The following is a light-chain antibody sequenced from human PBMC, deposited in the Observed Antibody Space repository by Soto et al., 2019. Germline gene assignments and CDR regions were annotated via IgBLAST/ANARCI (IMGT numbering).Light chain of an antibody. CDR2: DAS. J-gene: IGKJ1*01. V-gene: IGKV1-5*01. CDR3: QQYNNYWT. Sequence: DIQMTQSPSTLSASVGDRVTITCRASQSISSWLAWYQQKPGKAPKLLIYDASSLESGVPSRFSGSGSATEFILTISSLQPDDFATYYCQQYNNYWTFGQGTRVEIK. CDR1: QSISSW.